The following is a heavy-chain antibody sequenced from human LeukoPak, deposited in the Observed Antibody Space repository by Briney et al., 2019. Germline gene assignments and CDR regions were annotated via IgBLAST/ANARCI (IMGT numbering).Heavy chain of an antibody. CDR2: IIPILGIA. J-gene: IGHJ4*02. CDR3: AREGWDLTTVVPGTPHYFDY. Sequence: FVEISFKASGGPFSSYAISWVRPAPGQGLEWMGRIIPILGIANYAQKFQGRVTITADKSTSTAYMELSSLRSEDTAVYYCAREGWDLTTVVPGTPHYFDYWGQGTLVTVSS. CDR1: GGPFSSYA. V-gene: IGHV1-69*04. D-gene: IGHD4-23*01.